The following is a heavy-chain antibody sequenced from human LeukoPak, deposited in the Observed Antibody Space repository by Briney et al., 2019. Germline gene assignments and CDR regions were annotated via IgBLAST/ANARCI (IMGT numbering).Heavy chain of an antibody. CDR2: ISGSGGST. J-gene: IGHJ4*02. D-gene: IGHD2-8*01. Sequence: PGGSLRLSCAASGCTISSYAVSWVRQAPGKGLEWVSSISGSGGSTYSADSVKGRFTISRDNSKNTLYLQMNSLRAEVTALYYSTKDRSCTNDICHGDFDYWGQGTLVTVSS. CDR1: GCTISSYA. CDR3: TKDRSCTNDICHGDFDY. V-gene: IGHV3-23*01.